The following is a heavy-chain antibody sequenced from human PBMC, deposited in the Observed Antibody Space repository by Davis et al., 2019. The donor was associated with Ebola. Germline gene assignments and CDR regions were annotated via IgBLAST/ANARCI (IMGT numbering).Heavy chain of an antibody. CDR1: GYTFTSYG. D-gene: IGHD5-24*01. Sequence: ASVKVSCKASGYTFTSYGISWVRQAPGQGLEWMGWISAYNGNTNYAQKLQGRVTMTTDTSTSTAYMELRSLRSDDTAVYYCARGTNGYNPGGYFDSWGQGTLVTVSS. V-gene: IGHV1-18*01. CDR3: ARGTNGYNPGGYFDS. J-gene: IGHJ4*02. CDR2: ISAYNGNT.